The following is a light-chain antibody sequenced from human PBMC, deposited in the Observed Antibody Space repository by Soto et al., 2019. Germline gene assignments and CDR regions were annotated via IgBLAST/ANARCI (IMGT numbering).Light chain of an antibody. Sequence: QSVLTQPPSASGTPGQRVTISCSGSSSNIGSNTVNWYQQLPGTAPKLLIYSNNQRPSGVPDRFSGSKSGTSASLAISGLQSEDEADYYCAAWDASLNGLVVFGGGTQLTVL. CDR3: AAWDASLNGLVV. V-gene: IGLV1-44*01. J-gene: IGLJ2*01. CDR1: SSNIGSNT. CDR2: SNN.